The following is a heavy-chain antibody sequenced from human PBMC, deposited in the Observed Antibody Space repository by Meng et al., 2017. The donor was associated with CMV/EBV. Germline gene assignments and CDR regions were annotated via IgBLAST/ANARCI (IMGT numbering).Heavy chain of an antibody. CDR3: ARDRVKYQLLSHYYYGMDV. V-gene: IGHV3-7*01. Sequence: GESLKISCAASGFTFSSYWMSWVRQAPGKGLEWVANIKQDGSEKYYVDSVKGRFTIYRDNAKNSLYLQMNSLRAEDTAVYYCARDRVKYQLLSHYYYGMDVWGQGTTVTVSS. J-gene: IGHJ6*02. CDR1: GFTFSSYW. D-gene: IGHD2-2*01. CDR2: IKQDGSEK.